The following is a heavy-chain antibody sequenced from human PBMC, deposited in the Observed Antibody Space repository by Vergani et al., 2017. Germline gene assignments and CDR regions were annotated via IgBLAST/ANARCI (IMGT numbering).Heavy chain of an antibody. Sequence: EVQLVESGGGLVKPGGSLRLSCAASGFSFSSYSMNWVRQAPGKGLEWVASISGSSSYVFYRDSVEGRFTITRDNAKKSVYLQMNSLRAEDTAVYYCVRNAAGRYSSGWSDYWGQGTLVTVSS. V-gene: IGHV3-21*02. CDR3: VRNAAGRYSSGWSDY. CDR1: GFSFSSYS. D-gene: IGHD6-19*01. J-gene: IGHJ4*02. CDR2: ISGSSSYV.